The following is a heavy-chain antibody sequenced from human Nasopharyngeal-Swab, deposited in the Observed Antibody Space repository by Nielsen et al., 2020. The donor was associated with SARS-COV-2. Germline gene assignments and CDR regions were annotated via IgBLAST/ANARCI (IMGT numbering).Heavy chain of an antibody. Sequence: GESPKISCAASGFTFRTYWMHWVRQVPGKGLVWVSRVNSDGSLITYADSVKGRFTISRDNARSTLYLQMNSVRAEDTAVYYCARGMGDYWGRGTLVTVSS. CDR1: GFTFRTYW. V-gene: IGHV3-74*03. J-gene: IGHJ4*02. D-gene: IGHD1-26*01. CDR3: ARGMGDY. CDR2: VNSDGSLI.